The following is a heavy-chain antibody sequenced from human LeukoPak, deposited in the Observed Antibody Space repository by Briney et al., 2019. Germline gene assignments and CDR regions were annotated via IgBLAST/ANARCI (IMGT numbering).Heavy chain of an antibody. Sequence: ASVKVSCKASGYTFTGYYMHWVRQAHGQGLEWMGWINPNSGGTNYAQKFQGRVTMTRDTSISTAYMELSRLRSDDTAVYYCAREETPRRPGRYSSSWCTLGYWGQGTLVTVSS. CDR1: GYTFTGYY. CDR3: AREETPRRPGRYSSSWCTLGY. D-gene: IGHD6-13*01. CDR2: INPNSGGT. V-gene: IGHV1-2*02. J-gene: IGHJ4*02.